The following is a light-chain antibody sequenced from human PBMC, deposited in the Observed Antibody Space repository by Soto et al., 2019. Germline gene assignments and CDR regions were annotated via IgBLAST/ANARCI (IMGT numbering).Light chain of an antibody. CDR3: QQFHTYPWT. CDR2: TAS. CDR1: QGITHY. Sequence: DVQLTQSPSFLSASVGDRVTITCRASQGITHYLAWYQQKPGKAPKHLIYTASTLQSGVPSRFSGSGAGAEFTLTITGLQPEDFATYFCQQFHTYPWTFGQGTKVEIK. V-gene: IGKV1-9*01. J-gene: IGKJ1*01.